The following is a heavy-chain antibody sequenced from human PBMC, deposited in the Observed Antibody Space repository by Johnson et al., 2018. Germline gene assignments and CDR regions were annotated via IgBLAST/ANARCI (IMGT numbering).Heavy chain of an antibody. J-gene: IGHJ4*02. V-gene: IGHV5-51*01. D-gene: IGHD1-26*01. CDR3: ARLSWDGGFDY. CDR2: IYPGDSNT. Sequence: VQLVQSGAEVKKPGASLKISCKGSGYSFTSHWIGWVCQMPGKGLEWVGIIYPGDSNTRYSPSFHGQVTISADTSLSTAYLQWSSLKASDSAMYYCARLSWDGGFDYWGQGTLVTVSS. CDR1: GYSFTSHW.